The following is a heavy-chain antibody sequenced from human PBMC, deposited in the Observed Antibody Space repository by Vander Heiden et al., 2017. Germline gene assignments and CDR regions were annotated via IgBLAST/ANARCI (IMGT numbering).Heavy chain of an antibody. Sequence: QVQLVQSGTEVKKPGASVKVSCKASGHTFIDYYIHWVRQAPGQGLEWMGWINPNSGGTDYAQKFQGRVTMTRDTSISAAYMELSSLRSDDTAVYYCARGDGDYDYWGQGTLVTVSS. J-gene: IGHJ4*02. CDR2: INPNSGGT. V-gene: IGHV1-2*02. CDR3: ARGDGDYDY. D-gene: IGHD4-17*01. CDR1: GHTFIDYY.